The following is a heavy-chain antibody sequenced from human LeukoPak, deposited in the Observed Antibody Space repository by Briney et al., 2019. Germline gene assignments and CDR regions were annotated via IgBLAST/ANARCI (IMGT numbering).Heavy chain of an antibody. V-gene: IGHV1-24*01. Sequence: ASVKVSYKVSGYTLTELSMHWVRQAPGKGLEWMGGFDPEDGETIYAQKFQGRVTMTEDTSTDTAYMELSSLRSEDTAVYYCATSGSSGPIPPAYWGQGTLVTVSS. CDR3: ATSGSSGPIPPAY. CDR2: FDPEDGET. J-gene: IGHJ4*02. D-gene: IGHD3-22*01. CDR1: GYTLTELS.